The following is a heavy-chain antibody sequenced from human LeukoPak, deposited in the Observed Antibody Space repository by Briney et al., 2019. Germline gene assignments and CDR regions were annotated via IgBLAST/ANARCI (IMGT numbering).Heavy chain of an antibody. V-gene: IGHV1-69*13. J-gene: IGHJ6*03. D-gene: IGHD3-10*01. CDR3: ASPPMVREVFLYYYMAF. CDR1: GGTFSSYA. CDR2: IIPIFGTA. Sequence: ASVKVSCKASGGTFSSYAISWVRQAPGQGLEWMGRIIPIFGTANYAQKFQGRVTITADESTSTAYMELSRLRYEDTAVYYCASPPMVREVFLYYYMAFWGKGPPFT.